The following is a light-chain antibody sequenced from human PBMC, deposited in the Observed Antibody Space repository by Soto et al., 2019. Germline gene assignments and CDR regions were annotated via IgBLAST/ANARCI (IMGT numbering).Light chain of an antibody. J-gene: IGLJ1*01. CDR3: CSHSSSNSFV. CDR2: EVS. V-gene: IGLV2-18*02. CDR1: SSDVGAYNR. Sequence: QSALTQPPSVSGSPGQSVTISCTGTSSDVGAYNRVSWYQQSPGTAPKLMIYEVSDRPSGVPDGFSGSKSGNTASLTISGLQAEDEADYYCCSHSSSNSFVFGTGTKLTVL.